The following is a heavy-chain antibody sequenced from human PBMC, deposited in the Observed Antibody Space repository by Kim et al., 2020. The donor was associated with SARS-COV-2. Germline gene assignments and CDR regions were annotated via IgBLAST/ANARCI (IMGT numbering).Heavy chain of an antibody. J-gene: IGHJ3*02. CDR3: ARSGNGYNGFGI. Sequence: GGSLRLSFVASGLSFSDSDMNWVRQAPGKGLEWLSFITTRGESIFYADSVEGRFTISRDNAKNSLYLQMNYLRDEDTAVYYCARSGNGYNGFGIWGQG. D-gene: IGHD5-12*01. CDR2: ITTRGESI. CDR1: GLSFSDSD. V-gene: IGHV3-11*01.